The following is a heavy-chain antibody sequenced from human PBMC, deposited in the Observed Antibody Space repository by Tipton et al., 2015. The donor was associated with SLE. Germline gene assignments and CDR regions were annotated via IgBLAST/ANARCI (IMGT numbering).Heavy chain of an antibody. CDR1: GGSISSYY. Sequence: TLSLTCTVSGGSISSYYWSWIRQPPGKGLEWIGYIYYSGSTNYNPSLKSRVTILVDTSKSQFSLRLGSVTAADTAVYYCARDSLNWGSYYHGIDVWGQGTTVTVSS. J-gene: IGHJ6*02. CDR2: IYYSGST. D-gene: IGHD3-16*01. V-gene: IGHV4-59*01. CDR3: ARDSLNWGSYYHGIDV.